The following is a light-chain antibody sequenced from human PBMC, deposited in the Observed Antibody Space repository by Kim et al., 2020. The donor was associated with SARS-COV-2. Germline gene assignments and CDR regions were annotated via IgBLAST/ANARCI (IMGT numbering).Light chain of an antibody. J-gene: IGLJ3*02. CDR1: SGSVSTSYY. V-gene: IGLV8-61*01. Sequence: QSVVTQEPSFSVSPGGTVTLTCGLSSGSVSTSYYPSWYQQTPGQAPCTLIYSTNTRSSGVPGRFSGSILGNKSALTITGAHADDESDYYCVLYMGSGIWVFGGGTQLTVL. CDR2: STN. CDR3: VLYMGSGIWV.